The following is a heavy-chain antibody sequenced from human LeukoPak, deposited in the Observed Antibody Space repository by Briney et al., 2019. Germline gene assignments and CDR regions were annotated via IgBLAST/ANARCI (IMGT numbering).Heavy chain of an antibody. Sequence: GGSLRLSCAASGFTFSYNWMHWVRQAPGKGLVWVSRISSDGRTAHYADSVKGRFTISRDSAKNTLFLQMNDLRAEDTAVYYCLGYYSGSPNWGQGTLVTVSS. CDR1: GFTFSYNW. D-gene: IGHD3-10*01. CDR2: ISSDGRTA. V-gene: IGHV3-74*01. CDR3: LGYYSGSPN. J-gene: IGHJ4*02.